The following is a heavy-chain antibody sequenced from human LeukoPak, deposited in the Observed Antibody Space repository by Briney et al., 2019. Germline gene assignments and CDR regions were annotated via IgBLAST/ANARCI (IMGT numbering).Heavy chain of an antibody. CDR3: ARDVYGSGSWYGMDV. CDR1: VGSFSGYY. CDR2: INHSGST. Sequence: PSETLSLTCAVYVGSFSGYYWSWIRQPPGKGLEWIGEINHSGSTNYNPSLQSRVTMSVDTSKNQFSLKLSSVTAADTAVYHCARDVYGSGSWYGMDVWGQGTTVTVSS. V-gene: IGHV4-34*01. D-gene: IGHD3-10*01. J-gene: IGHJ6*02.